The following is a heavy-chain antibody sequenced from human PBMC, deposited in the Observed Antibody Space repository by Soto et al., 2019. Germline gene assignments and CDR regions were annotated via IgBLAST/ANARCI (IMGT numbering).Heavy chain of an antibody. J-gene: IGHJ5*02. D-gene: IGHD2-2*01. Sequence: ASVKVSCKASGYTFTSYDINWVRQATGQGLEWMGWMNPNSGNTGYAQKFQGRVTMTRNTSISTAYMELSSLRSEDTAAYYCAREGGVCSSTSCSNWFDPWGQGTLVTVSS. CDR2: MNPNSGNT. V-gene: IGHV1-8*01. CDR3: AREGGVCSSTSCSNWFDP. CDR1: GYTFTSYD.